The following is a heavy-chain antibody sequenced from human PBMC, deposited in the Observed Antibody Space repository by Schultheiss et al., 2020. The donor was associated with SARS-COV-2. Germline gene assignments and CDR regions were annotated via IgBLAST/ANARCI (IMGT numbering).Heavy chain of an antibody. Sequence: SQTLSLTCTVSGGSISSGGYYWSWIRQPAGKGLEWIGRIYTSGSTYYNPSLKSRVTISVDTSKNQFSLKLSSVTAADTAVYYCARGLYEDSIYYYYGMDVWGQGTTVTVSS. CDR3: ARGLYEDSIYYYYGMDV. J-gene: IGHJ6*02. V-gene: IGHV4-61*02. D-gene: IGHD5/OR15-5a*01. CDR2: IYTSGST. CDR1: GGSISSGGYY.